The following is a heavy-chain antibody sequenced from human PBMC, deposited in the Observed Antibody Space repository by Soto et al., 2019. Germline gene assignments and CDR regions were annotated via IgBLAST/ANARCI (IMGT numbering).Heavy chain of an antibody. D-gene: IGHD6-13*01. CDR3: ARDQRVAAAFFDAVDV. V-gene: IGHV3-48*02. Sequence: PGGSLRLSCAASGFTFSSYSMNWVRQAPGKGLEWVSYISSSSSTIYYADSVKGRFTISRDNAKNSLYLQMNSLRDEDTAVYYCARDQRVAAAFFDAVDVWGQGTTVTVSS. J-gene: IGHJ6*02. CDR1: GFTFSSYS. CDR2: ISSSSSTI.